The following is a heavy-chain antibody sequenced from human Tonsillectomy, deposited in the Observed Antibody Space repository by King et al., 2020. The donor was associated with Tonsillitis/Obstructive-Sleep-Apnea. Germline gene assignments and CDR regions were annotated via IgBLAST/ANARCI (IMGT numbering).Heavy chain of an antibody. V-gene: IGHV4-61*01. CDR2: ISYNGGT. CDR3: VGGRGFWVLDH. D-gene: IGHD3-10*01. Sequence: QLQESGPGLVKPAETLSLSCTVSGVSIGSGSFYWSWVRQPPGKGLEWIGHISYNGGTNYNPPLKSRSAISEDASNNQFSLKLSSVTAAGTAVYFCVGGRGFWVLDHWGQGTPVTVSS. J-gene: IGHJ4*02. CDR1: GVSIGSGSFY.